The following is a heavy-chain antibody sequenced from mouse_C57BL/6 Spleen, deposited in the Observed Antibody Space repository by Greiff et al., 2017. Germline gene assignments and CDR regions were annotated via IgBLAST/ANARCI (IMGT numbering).Heavy chain of an antibody. Sequence: QVQLQQPGAELVKPGASVKMSCKASGYTFTSYWITWVKQRPGQGLEWIGDIYPGSGSTNYNEKFKSKATLTVYTSSSTAYMQLSSLTSEDSAVYYCARRHYGSSPYWYFDVWGTGTTVTVSS. CDR2: IYPGSGST. D-gene: IGHD1-1*01. V-gene: IGHV1-55*01. J-gene: IGHJ1*03. CDR3: ARRHYGSSPYWYFDV. CDR1: GYTFTSYW.